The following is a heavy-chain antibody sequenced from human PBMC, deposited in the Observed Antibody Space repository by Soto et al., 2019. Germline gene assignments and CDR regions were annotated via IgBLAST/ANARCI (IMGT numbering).Heavy chain of an antibody. CDR1: GFTFSSYA. J-gene: IGHJ6*02. CDR3: AKASGGSYFNYGMDV. CDR2: ISGSGGST. V-gene: IGHV3-23*01. Sequence: LRLSFAASGFTFSSYAMSWVRQAPGKGLEWVSAISGSGGSTYYADSVKGRFTISRDNSKNTLYLQMNSLRAEDTAVYYCAKASGGSYFNYGMDVWGQGTTVTVS. D-gene: IGHD1-26*01.